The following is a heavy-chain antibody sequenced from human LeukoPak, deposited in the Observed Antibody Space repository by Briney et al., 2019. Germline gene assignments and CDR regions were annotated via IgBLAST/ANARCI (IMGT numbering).Heavy chain of an antibody. CDR1: GGSIRNYY. J-gene: IGHJ4*02. CDR2: IYYSGST. V-gene: IGHV4-59*01. D-gene: IGHD3-10*01. CDR3: ARGGTMVRGVITRFDY. Sequence: ASETLSLTCSVSGGSIRNYYWTWIRQPPGKGLEWIGYIYYSGSTNYNPSLKSRVTISVDTSKNQFSLKLSSVTAADTAVYYCARGGTMVRGVITRFDYWGQGTLVTVSS.